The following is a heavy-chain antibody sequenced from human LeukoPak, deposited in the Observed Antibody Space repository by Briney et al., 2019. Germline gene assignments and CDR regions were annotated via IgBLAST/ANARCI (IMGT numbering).Heavy chain of an antibody. Sequence: SETLSLTCTVSGGSISNSTYYWGWIRQPPGKGLEWIATIYYSGSTYFNPSLKSRVSKSVDTSKNQFSLKLSSVTAADTAVYYCARVRYMIRGIIYFDYWGQGTLVTVSS. CDR2: IYYSGST. CDR1: GGSISNSTYY. V-gene: IGHV4-39*01. CDR3: ARVRYMIRGIIYFDY. D-gene: IGHD3-10*01. J-gene: IGHJ4*02.